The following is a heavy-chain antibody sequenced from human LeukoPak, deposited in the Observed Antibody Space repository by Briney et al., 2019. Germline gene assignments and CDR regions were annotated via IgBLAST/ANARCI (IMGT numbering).Heavy chain of an antibody. CDR1: GFTFSSYS. CDR2: ISSSSSYI. CDR3: ARDPMYSSSSRSFDY. Sequence: GGSLRLSCAASGFTFSSYSMNWVRRAPGKGLEWVSSISSSSSYIYYADSVKGRFTISRDNAKNSLYLQMNSLRAEDTAVYYCARDPMYSSSSRSFDYWGQGTLVTVSS. D-gene: IGHD6-6*01. J-gene: IGHJ4*02. V-gene: IGHV3-21*01.